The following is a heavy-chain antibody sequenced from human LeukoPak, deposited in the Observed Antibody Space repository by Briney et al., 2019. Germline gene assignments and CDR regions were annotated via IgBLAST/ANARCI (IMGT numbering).Heavy chain of an antibody. D-gene: IGHD6-19*01. CDR2: ISYDGSNK. CDR3: AKQKGRAVAAYDY. V-gene: IGHV3-30*18. Sequence: GGSLRLSCAASGFTFSSYGMHWVRQAPGKGLEWVAVISYDGSNKNYADSVKGRFTISRDNSKNTLYLQMNSLRAEDTAVYYCAKQKGRAVAAYDYWGQGTLVTVSS. CDR1: GFTFSSYG. J-gene: IGHJ4*02.